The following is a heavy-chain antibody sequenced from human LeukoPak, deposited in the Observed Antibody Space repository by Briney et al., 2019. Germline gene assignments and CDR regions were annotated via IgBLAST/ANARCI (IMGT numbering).Heavy chain of an antibody. J-gene: IGHJ5*02. CDR3: AKTGSTVTALNWFDP. V-gene: IGHV3-23*01. CDR1: GFTFSTNA. CDR2: ISRSGGST. D-gene: IGHD4-17*01. Sequence: GGSLRLSCAASGFTFSTNAMSWVRQAPGKGLEWVSGISRSGGSTYYADSVKGRFTISRDNSKNTLYLQMSSLRGEDTAVYYCAKTGSTVTALNWFDPWGQGTLVTVSS.